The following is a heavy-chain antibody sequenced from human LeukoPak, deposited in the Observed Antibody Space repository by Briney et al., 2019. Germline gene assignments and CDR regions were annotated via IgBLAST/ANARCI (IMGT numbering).Heavy chain of an antibody. V-gene: IGHV4-38-2*02. Sequence: SETLSLTCTVSGYSISSGYYWGWIRQPPGKGLEWIGSIYHSGSTYYNPSLKSRVTISVDTSKNQFSLKLSSVTAADTAVYYCARHYYYGMDVWGQGTTVTVSS. J-gene: IGHJ6*02. CDR1: GYSISSGYY. CDR2: IYHSGST. CDR3: ARHYYYGMDV.